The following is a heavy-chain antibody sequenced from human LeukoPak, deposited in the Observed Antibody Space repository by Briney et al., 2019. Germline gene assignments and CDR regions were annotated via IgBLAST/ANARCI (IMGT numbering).Heavy chain of an antibody. D-gene: IGHD6-13*01. J-gene: IGHJ3*02. Sequence: PGGSLRLSCAASGFTFDDYAMHWVRHAPGKGLEWVSLISWDGGSTYYADSVKGRFTISRDNSKNSLYLQMNSLRAEDTALYYCAKGYSSSGSNDAFDIWGQGTMVTVSS. CDR2: ISWDGGST. CDR1: GFTFDDYA. CDR3: AKGYSSSGSNDAFDI. V-gene: IGHV3-43D*03.